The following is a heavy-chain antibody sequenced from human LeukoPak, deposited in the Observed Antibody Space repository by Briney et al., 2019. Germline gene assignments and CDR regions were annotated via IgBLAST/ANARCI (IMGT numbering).Heavy chain of an antibody. Sequence: GGSLRLSCAASGFTFSDHYMSWVGQAPGEGLEWVSSISSSSSYIFYADSVKGRFTIFRDNAKNSLDLQMNSLRAEDTAVYYCAGGYCSGGSCYLNAFDIWGQGTMVTVSS. J-gene: IGHJ3*02. CDR3: AGGYCSGGSCYLNAFDI. V-gene: IGHV3-21*01. CDR2: ISSSSSYI. D-gene: IGHD2-15*01. CDR1: GFTFSDHY.